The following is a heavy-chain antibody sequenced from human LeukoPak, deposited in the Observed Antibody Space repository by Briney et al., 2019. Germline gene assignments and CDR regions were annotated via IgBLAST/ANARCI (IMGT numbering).Heavy chain of an antibody. CDR1: GVTFSSYS. D-gene: IGHD2-15*01. CDR3: GRGGIVGVTQSSYAPSGTDLDY. CDR2: IIPIFSTE. V-gene: IGHV1-69*05. J-gene: IGHJ4*02. Sequence: ASVKVSCKASGVTFSSYSITWVRQAPGQGLEWMGRIIPIFSTEYYAQKFQGRVTISTDNSTNTAYLELSSLRSEDTCVYYCGRGGIVGVTQSSYAPSGTDLDYSGQETLVTVSS.